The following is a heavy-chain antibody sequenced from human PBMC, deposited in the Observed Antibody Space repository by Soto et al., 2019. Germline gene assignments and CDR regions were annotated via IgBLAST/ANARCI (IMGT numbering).Heavy chain of an antibody. V-gene: IGHV3-48*01. J-gene: IGHJ3*02. CDR3: AILAVAGHIDAFDI. Sequence: PGVSLRLSFAASGFTFSNYNMNWFRQAPGKGLDWVSYISSSSSTIYYADSVKGRFTISRDNAKNSLYLQMNSLRAEDTAVYYCAILAVAGHIDAFDIWGQGTMVTVSS. CDR1: GFTFSNYN. CDR2: ISSSSSTI. D-gene: IGHD6-13*01.